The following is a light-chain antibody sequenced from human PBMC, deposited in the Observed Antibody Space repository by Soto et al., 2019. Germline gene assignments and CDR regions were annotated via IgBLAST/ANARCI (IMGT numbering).Light chain of an antibody. J-gene: IGKJ1*01. V-gene: IGKV1-5*01. CDR1: QSVSSW. CDR2: DAS. CDR3: QQYNSYSQT. Sequence: IQMNQSPSTLSASVGDRVSITCRASQSVSSWLAWYQQKPGKAPKLLIYDASGLESGVPSRFSGSGSGTEFTLTIISLQPDDFATYYCQQYNSYSQTFGQGTNVDI.